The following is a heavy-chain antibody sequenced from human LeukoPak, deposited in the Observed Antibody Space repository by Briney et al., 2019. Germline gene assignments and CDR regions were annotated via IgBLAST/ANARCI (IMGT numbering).Heavy chain of an antibody. Sequence: SETLSLTCAVYGGSFSGYYWSWIRQPPGKGLEWIGEINHSGSTNYNPSLKSRVTISVDTSKNQFSLKLSSVTAADTAVYYCARALRYCSSTSCSKNTLSYYYYMDVWGKGTTVTVSS. CDR3: ARALRYCSSTSCSKNTLSYYYYMDV. CDR1: GGSFSGYY. J-gene: IGHJ6*03. D-gene: IGHD2-2*01. V-gene: IGHV4-34*01. CDR2: INHSGST.